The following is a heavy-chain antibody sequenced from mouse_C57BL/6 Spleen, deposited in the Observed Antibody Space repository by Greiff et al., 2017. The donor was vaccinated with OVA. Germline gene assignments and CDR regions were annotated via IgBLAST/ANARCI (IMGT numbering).Heavy chain of an antibody. CDR2: ISYDGSN. V-gene: IGHV3-6*01. CDR1: GYSITSGYY. Sequence: VQLKESGPGLVKPSQSLSLTCSVTGYSITSGYYWNWIRQFPGNKLEWMGYISYDGSNNYNPSLKNRISITRDTSKNQFFLKLNSVTTEDTATYYCASLLSPDYWGQGTTLTVSS. CDR3: ASLLSPDY. J-gene: IGHJ2*01. D-gene: IGHD2-1*01.